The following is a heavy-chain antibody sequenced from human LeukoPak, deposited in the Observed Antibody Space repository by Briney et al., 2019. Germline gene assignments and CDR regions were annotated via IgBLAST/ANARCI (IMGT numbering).Heavy chain of an antibody. CDR1: GFAFSSYA. J-gene: IGHJ4*02. D-gene: IGHD6-13*01. CDR3: AKDMRYCSSWSTFDY. CDR2: ISVSGVST. V-gene: IGHV3-23*01. Sequence: GGSLRLPCAASGFAFSSYAMGWVRQAPGKARDWVSSISVSGVSTYYAHSVKGRFPIHRDNSENTLYLQMNSLRDEDTAVYYCAKDMRYCSSWSTFDYWGQGTLVSVSS.